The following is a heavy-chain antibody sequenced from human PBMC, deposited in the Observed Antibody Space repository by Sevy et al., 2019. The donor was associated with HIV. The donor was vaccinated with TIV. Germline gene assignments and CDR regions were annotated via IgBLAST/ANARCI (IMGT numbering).Heavy chain of an antibody. J-gene: IGHJ5*02. V-gene: IGHV1-69*13. Sequence: ASVKVSCKSSGGTFSSYGVNWVRQAPGQGLEWMGGIIPMFGATNYAQNFQGRVTIIADESTSTAYMELSSLRSDDTAVYYCARGQVLGVSWFDTWGQGTVVTVSS. D-gene: IGHD3-3*01. CDR2: IIPMFGAT. CDR1: GGTFSSYG. CDR3: ARGQVLGVSWFDT.